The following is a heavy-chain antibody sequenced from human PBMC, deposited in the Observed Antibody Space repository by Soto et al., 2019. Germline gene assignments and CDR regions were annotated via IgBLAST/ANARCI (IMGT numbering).Heavy chain of an antibody. J-gene: IGHJ4*02. D-gene: IGHD3-16*01. CDR1: GFSLSTTVVG. V-gene: IGHV2-5*01. CDR3: AHRGGATVGLYYFDY. CDR2: IYWHDDD. Sequence: GSGPTLVNPTQTLTLTCTFSGFSLSTTVVGVSWIRRPPGKALEWLALIYWHDDDRYSPSLKSRLTITKDTSKNQVVLTMTNMDPVDTATYYCAHRGGATVGLYYFDYWCQGALVTVSS.